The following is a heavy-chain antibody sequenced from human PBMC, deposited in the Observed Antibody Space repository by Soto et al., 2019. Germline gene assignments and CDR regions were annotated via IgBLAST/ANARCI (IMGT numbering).Heavy chain of an antibody. CDR1: GFTFTSYG. Sequence: QVQLEESGGGVVQPGRSLRLSCKASGFTFTSYGMHWVRQAPGKGLVWVALISYDGSDKLYADSVEGRFTISRDKSKNTVYIQMNSLRIEDTAMYHCGKFSDIEVPGMRDWFDTWGQGTLVTVTS. J-gene: IGHJ5*02. D-gene: IGHD6-19*01. V-gene: IGHV3-30*18. CDR2: ISYDGSDK. CDR3: GKFSDIEVPGMRDWFDT.